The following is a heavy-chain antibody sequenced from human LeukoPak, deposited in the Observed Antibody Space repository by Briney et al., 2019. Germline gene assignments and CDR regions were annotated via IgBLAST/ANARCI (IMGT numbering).Heavy chain of an antibody. CDR2: IKQDGSEK. J-gene: IGHJ4*02. D-gene: IGHD6-13*01. CDR3: ARDLFSSSWYGGYYFDY. Sequence: PGGSLRLSCAASVFTFGSYWMSWVRQAPGKGLEWVANIKQDGSEKYYVDSVKGRFTISRDNAKNSLYLQMNSLRAEDTAVYYCARDLFSSSWYGGYYFDYWGQGTLVTVSS. CDR1: VFTFGSYW. V-gene: IGHV3-7*01.